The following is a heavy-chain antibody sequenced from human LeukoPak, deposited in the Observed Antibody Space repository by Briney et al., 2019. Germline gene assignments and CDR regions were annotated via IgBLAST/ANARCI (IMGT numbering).Heavy chain of an antibody. V-gene: IGHV3-33*01. CDR1: GVSFSSYD. Sequence: PGGTLRLSCAASGVSFSSYDMHWVRQAPGKGLEWVAVLWHGGTNRDYADSVKGRFTISRDNSKNTLYLQMNSLRAEDTAVYYCARGTGAYDPWGQGTLVTVSS. CDR2: LWHGGTNR. CDR3: ARGTGAYDP. J-gene: IGHJ5*02. D-gene: IGHD1-1*01.